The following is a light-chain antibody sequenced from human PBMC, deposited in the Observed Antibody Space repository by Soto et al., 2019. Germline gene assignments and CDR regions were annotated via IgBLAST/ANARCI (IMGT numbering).Light chain of an antibody. CDR2: GAS. CDR3: HQVYTYPRT. Sequence: IQLTQSPSSLSASVGDRVTITCRASQGVRSYLAWFQQRPGKAPKLLIFGASTLQIGVPARFSGGGFGTEFTLTITSLQPEDFATYYCHQVYTYPRTFGQGTKVEIK. J-gene: IGKJ1*01. V-gene: IGKV1-9*01. CDR1: QGVRSY.